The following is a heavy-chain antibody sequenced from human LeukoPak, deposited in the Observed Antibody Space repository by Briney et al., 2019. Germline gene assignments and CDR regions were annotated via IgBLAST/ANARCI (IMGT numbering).Heavy chain of an antibody. Sequence: GGSLRLSCAASGFTVSSNYMSWVRQAPGKGLEWVSVIYSGGSTYYADSVKGRFTISRDSSKNTLYLQMNSLRAEDAAVYYCGSLDSREDTTSRWGPLDIWGQGTMVTVSS. CDR1: GFTVSSNY. J-gene: IGHJ3*02. CDR3: GSLDSREDTTSRWGPLDI. V-gene: IGHV3-53*01. D-gene: IGHD1-26*01. CDR2: IYSGGST.